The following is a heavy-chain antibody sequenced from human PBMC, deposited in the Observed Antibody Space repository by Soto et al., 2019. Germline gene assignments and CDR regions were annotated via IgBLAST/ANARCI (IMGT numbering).Heavy chain of an antibody. CDR3: TQDGGSRDWLTVN. J-gene: IGHJ4*02. D-gene: IGHD3-9*01. CDR2: ITGGGDNT. CDR1: GFTFTSYA. V-gene: IGHV3-23*01. Sequence: EVQLLESGGDLVQPGGALRLSCAASGFTFTSYAMSWLRQAPGKGLEWVSAITGGGDNTYYADSVKGRFTISRDNSNNTLYLHMNSLRAEDTAFYYCTQDGGSRDWLTVNWGQGTLVTVSS.